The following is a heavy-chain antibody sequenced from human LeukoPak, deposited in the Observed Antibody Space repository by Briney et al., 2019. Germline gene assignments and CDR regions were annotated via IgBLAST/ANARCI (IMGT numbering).Heavy chain of an antibody. CDR2: IIPIFGTA. D-gene: IGHD5-24*01. V-gene: IGHV1-69*05. J-gene: IGHJ4*02. CDR3: ATSRDGYKFGKWTLIDY. CDR1: GGTFSSYA. Sequence: GSSVKVSCKASGGTFSSYAISWVRQAPGQGLEWMGGIIPIFGTANYAQKFRGRVTITTDESTSTAYMELSSLRSEDTAVYYCATSRDGYKFGKWTLIDYWGQGTLVTVSS.